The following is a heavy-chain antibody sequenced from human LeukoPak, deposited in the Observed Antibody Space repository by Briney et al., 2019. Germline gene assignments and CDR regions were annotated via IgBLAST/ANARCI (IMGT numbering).Heavy chain of an antibody. V-gene: IGHV3-15*01. CDR3: TTGGSILAH. J-gene: IGHJ4*02. CDR1: GFAFNNTW. CDR2: IKNKVEGGTS. D-gene: IGHD3-3*02. Sequence: PGGSLRLFCAASGFAFNNTWMSWVRQAPGEGLEWIGLIKNKVEGGTSDYAAPVKGRFTISRDDSTNTLFLQMNSLQTEDTALYYCTTGGSILAHWGQGTLVAVSS.